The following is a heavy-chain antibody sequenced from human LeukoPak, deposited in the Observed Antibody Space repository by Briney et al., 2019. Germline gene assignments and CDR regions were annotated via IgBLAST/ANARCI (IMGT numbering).Heavy chain of an antibody. D-gene: IGHD6-13*01. CDR3: APIAAAGTEYWFDP. J-gene: IGHJ5*02. CDR2: IYCSGST. CDR1: GGSISSSSYY. Sequence: PSETLSLTCTASGGSISSSSYYWGWIRQPPGKGLEWIGSIYCSGSTYYNPSLKSRVTISVDTSKNQFSLKLSSVTAADTAVYYCAPIAAAGTEYWFDPWGQGTLVTVSS. V-gene: IGHV4-39*01.